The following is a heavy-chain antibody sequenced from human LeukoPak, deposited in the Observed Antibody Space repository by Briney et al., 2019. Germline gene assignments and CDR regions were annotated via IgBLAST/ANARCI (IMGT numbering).Heavy chain of an antibody. CDR3: ARDGIAAAGTPLDY. CDR2: ISSSSSYI. J-gene: IGHJ4*02. D-gene: IGHD6-13*01. CDR1: GFTFSSYS. V-gene: IGHV3-21*01. Sequence: PGGSLRLSCAASGFTFSSYSMNWVRQAPGKGLEWVSSISSSSSYIYYADSVKGRFTISRDSAKNSLYLQMNSLRAEDTAVYYCARDGIAAAGTPLDYWGQGTLVTVSS.